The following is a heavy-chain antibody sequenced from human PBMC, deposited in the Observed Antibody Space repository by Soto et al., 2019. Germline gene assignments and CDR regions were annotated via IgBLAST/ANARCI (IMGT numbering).Heavy chain of an antibody. V-gene: IGHV1-69*08. CDR2: IIPILGIA. Sequence: QVQLVQSGAEVKKPGSSVKVSCKASGGTFSSYTISWVRQAPGQGLEWMGRIIPILGIANYAQKFQGRVTSTADKSTSTAYMGLSSLRSEDTAVYYCAREGGSSGYYFHRWFDPWGQGTLVTVSS. D-gene: IGHD3-22*01. CDR3: AREGGSSGYYFHRWFDP. J-gene: IGHJ5*02. CDR1: GGTFSSYT.